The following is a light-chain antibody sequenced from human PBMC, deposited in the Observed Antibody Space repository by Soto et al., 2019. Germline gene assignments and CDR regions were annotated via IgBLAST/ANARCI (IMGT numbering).Light chain of an antibody. CDR3: SSFTSRNTWV. CDR1: SSDVGNCNC. CDR2: EVT. J-gene: IGLJ3*02. Sequence: QSALTQPASVSGSPGQSITISCTGTSSDVGNCNCVSWYQQYPGKAPKLMIYEVTNRPSGVSYRFSGSKSGNTASLTIAGLQAEDEADYYCSSFTSRNTWVFGGGTKLTVL. V-gene: IGLV2-14*01.